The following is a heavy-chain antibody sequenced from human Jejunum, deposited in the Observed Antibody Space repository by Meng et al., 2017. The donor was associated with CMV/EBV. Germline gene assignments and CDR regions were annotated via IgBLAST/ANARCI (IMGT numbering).Heavy chain of an antibody. V-gene: IGHV4-30-4*01. CDR3: ARGREYYSDTTGYYSNWFDP. J-gene: IGHJ5*02. CDR1: DYY. D-gene: IGHD3-22*01. CDR2: ISSSGNT. Sequence: DYYWSWIGQSPGKGLEWFGYISSSGNTYYNPSLESRSRVTISRDTSKNQFSLKLNSVTAADTAVYYCARGREYYSDTTGYYSNWFDPWGQGTLVTVSS.